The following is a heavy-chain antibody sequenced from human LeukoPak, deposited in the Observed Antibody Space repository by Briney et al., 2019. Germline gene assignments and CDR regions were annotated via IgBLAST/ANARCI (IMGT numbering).Heavy chain of an antibody. D-gene: IGHD3-22*01. CDR2: ISSTSSYI. Sequence: GGSLRLSCAASGFSFSSFSMNWVRQAPGKGLEWVSSISSTSSYIYYADSVKGRFTISRDNAKNSLYLQMNSLRAEDTAVYYCARDSVIVADWFDPWGQGTLVTVSS. J-gene: IGHJ5*02. V-gene: IGHV3-21*01. CDR3: ARDSVIVADWFDP. CDR1: GFSFSSFS.